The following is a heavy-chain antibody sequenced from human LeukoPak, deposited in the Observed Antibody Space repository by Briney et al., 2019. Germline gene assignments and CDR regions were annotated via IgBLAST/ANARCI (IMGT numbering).Heavy chain of an antibody. CDR1: GFTFSSYA. J-gene: IGHJ4*02. Sequence: GGSLRLSCAASGFTFSSYAMHWVRQAPGKGLEWVAVISYDGSNKYYADSVKGRFTISRDNSKNTLYLQMNSLRAEDTAVYYCAREPHEGTLDYWGQGTLVTVSS. CDR3: AREPHEGTLDY. CDR2: ISYDGSNK. V-gene: IGHV3-30-3*01.